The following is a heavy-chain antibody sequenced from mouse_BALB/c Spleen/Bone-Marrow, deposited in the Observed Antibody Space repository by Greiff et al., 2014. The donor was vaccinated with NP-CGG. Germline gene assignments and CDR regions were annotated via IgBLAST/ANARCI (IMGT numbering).Heavy chain of an antibody. V-gene: IGHV1S137*01. Sequence: QVQLQQPGAELVRPGVSVKISCKGSGYTFTDYAMHWVKQSHAKSLEWIGVISTYYGDASYNQKFKGKATMTVDKSSSTAYMELDILTSEDSAIYYCARSGGYAYFDYWGQGTTLTVSS. CDR2: ISTYYGDA. J-gene: IGHJ2*01. CDR3: ARSGGYAYFDY. CDR1: GYTFTDYA. D-gene: IGHD2-2*01.